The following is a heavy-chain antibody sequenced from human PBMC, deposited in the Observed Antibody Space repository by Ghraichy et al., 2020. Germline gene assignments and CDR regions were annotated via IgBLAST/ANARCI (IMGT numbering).Heavy chain of an antibody. CDR3: ARDRLSHYYMDV. CDR2: INSDGSST. Sequence: GGFLRLSCAASGFTFSSYWMHWVRQAPGKGLVWVSRINSDGSSTSYADSVKGRFTISRDNAKNTLYLQMNSLRAEDTAVYYCARDRLSHYYMDVWGKGTTVTVSS. J-gene: IGHJ6*03. CDR1: GFTFSSYW. V-gene: IGHV3-74*01.